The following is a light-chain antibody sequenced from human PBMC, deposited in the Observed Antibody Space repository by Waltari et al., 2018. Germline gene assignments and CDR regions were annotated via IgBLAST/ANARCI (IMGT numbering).Light chain of an antibody. CDR1: QGIHNW. Sequence: DIQMPQSPSSLSASVRDRVTITCRASQGIHNWLAWYAQKPGKAPKLLIHSASSLQSGVPARFSGSGSGTDFTLTISNLQPEDFATYYCQQANSFPLTFGGGTKVEIK. CDR3: QQANSFPLT. CDR2: SAS. J-gene: IGKJ4*01. V-gene: IGKV1-12*01.